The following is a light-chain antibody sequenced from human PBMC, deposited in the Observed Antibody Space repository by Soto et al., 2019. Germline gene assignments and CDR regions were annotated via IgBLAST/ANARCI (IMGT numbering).Light chain of an antibody. CDR3: SSSANSDNYV. V-gene: IGLV2-8*01. Sequence: QSALTQPPSASGSPGQSVTISCTGTSGDVGRYNSVSWYQQHPGKAPKLMIFEVNKRPSGVPDRFSGSKSDNTASLTVSGLQAEDEADYYCSSSANSDNYVFGTGTKLTVL. CDR1: SGDVGRYNS. J-gene: IGLJ1*01. CDR2: EVN.